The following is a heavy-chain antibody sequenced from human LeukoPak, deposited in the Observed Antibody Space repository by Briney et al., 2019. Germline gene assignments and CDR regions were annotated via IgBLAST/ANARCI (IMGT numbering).Heavy chain of an antibody. Sequence: PGGPLRLSCAASGFTFSSYEMNWVRQAPGKGLEWVSYISSSGSTIYYADSVKGRFTISRDNAKNSLYLQMNSLRAEDTAVYYCAREVQWLGNYFDYWGQGTLVTVSS. CDR3: AREVQWLGNYFDY. J-gene: IGHJ4*02. D-gene: IGHD6-19*01. CDR2: ISSSGSTI. V-gene: IGHV3-48*03. CDR1: GFTFSSYE.